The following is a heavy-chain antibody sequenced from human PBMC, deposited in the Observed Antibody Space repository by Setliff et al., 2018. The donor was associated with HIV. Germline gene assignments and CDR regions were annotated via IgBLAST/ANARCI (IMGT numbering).Heavy chain of an antibody. J-gene: IGHJ6*03. Sequence: GASVKVSCKASGDTNPSDAISWVRQAPGQGLEWMGWISGYNGNTKYAQNMQGRVTMTTDTSTSTAYMELTSLKFEDTAVYYCAKGWLPTDYSFFYMDVWGKGTTVTVSS. CDR3: AKGWLPTDYSFFYMDV. CDR1: GDTNPSDA. D-gene: IGHD5-12*01. CDR2: ISGYNGNT. V-gene: IGHV1-18*01.